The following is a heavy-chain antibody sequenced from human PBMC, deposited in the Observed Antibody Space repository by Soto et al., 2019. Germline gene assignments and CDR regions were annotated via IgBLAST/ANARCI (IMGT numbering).Heavy chain of an antibody. Sequence: SGPTLVNPTQTLTLTCTFSGFSLSTSGMRVSWIRQPPAKALEWLARIDWDDDKFYSTSLKTRLTISKDNSKNQVVLTMTNRDPVDTATYYCARMVYSSSSSGWFDPWGQGTLVTVSS. CDR2: IDWDDDK. D-gene: IGHD6-6*01. CDR3: ARMVYSSSSSGWFDP. V-gene: IGHV2-70*04. J-gene: IGHJ5*02. CDR1: GFSLSTSGMR.